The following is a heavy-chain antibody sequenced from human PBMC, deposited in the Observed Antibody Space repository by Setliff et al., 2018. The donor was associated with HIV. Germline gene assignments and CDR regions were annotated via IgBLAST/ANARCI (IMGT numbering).Heavy chain of an antibody. D-gene: IGHD6-19*01. Sequence: PGGSLRLSCAASGFSLSYYRMNWVRQAPGKGLEWVANIEQDGSEKYYVDSVKGRFTISRDNTKNSLYLQMDSLRAEDTAVYYCARESGYTGGWGYGATYNYYMDVWGKGTTVTVSS. CDR1: GFSLSYYR. CDR2: IEQDGSEK. J-gene: IGHJ6*03. CDR3: ARESGYTGGWGYGATYNYYMDV. V-gene: IGHV3-7*03.